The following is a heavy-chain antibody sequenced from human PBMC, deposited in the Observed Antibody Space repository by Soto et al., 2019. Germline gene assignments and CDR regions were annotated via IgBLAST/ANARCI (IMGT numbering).Heavy chain of an antibody. CDR2: IYYSGST. CDR3: XXXXGXCXSTTCFGYYSVDV. J-gene: IGHJ6*02. V-gene: IGHV4-39*01. CDR1: GGSISSSSYS. Sequence: TLSLTCSVSGGSISSSSYSWGWIRQSPGKRLEWIGTIYYSGSTHYNPSLEGRVAISADTPKNQLSLRLSSVTAADTALYXXXXXXGXCXSTTCFGYYSVDVWGQGTTVTVS. D-gene: IGHD2-2*01.